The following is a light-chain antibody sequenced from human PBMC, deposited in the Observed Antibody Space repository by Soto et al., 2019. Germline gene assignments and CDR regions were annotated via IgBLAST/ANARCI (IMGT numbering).Light chain of an antibody. Sequence: DIQMTQSPSTLSASVGDRVTITCRASQTINNRLAWYQLKPGKAPKLLIYQASTLETGAPSRFSGGGSGTKFTLTISSLQPDDFATYSCQQYENYYTFGQGTKVDI. CDR3: QQYENYYT. J-gene: IGKJ1*01. V-gene: IGKV1-5*03. CDR2: QAS. CDR1: QTINNR.